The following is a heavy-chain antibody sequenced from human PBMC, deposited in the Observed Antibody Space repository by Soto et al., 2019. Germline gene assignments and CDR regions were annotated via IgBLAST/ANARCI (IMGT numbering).Heavy chain of an antibody. CDR2: IYPGGSDT. Sequence: GESLKISCKGSGYSFTSYWIGWVRQMPGKGLEWMGIIYPGGSDTRYSPSFQGQVTISADKSISTAYLQWSSLKASDTAMYYCASRVGIAGAGDAFDRWGQGTRGTVS. V-gene: IGHV5-51*01. CDR3: ASRVGIAGAGDAFDR. J-gene: IGHJ3*02. CDR1: GYSFTSYW. D-gene: IGHD6-13*01.